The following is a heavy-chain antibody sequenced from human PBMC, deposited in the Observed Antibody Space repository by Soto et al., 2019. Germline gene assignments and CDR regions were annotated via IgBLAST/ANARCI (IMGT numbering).Heavy chain of an antibody. D-gene: IGHD4-17*01. J-gene: IGHJ4*02. CDR3: ARYGGDYSTPIDY. CDR2: INHCGST. Sequence: SETLSLTCAVYGGSFSGYYWSWIRQPPGKGLEWIGEINHCGSTNYNPSLKSRVTISVDTSKNQFSLKLSSVTAADTAVYYCARYGGDYSTPIDYWGQGTLVTVSS. CDR1: GGSFSGYY. V-gene: IGHV4-34*01.